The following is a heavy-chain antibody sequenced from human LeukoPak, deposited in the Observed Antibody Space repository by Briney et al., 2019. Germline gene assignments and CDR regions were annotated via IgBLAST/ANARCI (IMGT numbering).Heavy chain of an antibody. CDR1: GGSISSSSYY. V-gene: IGHV4-39*07. Sequence: SETLSLTCTVSGGSISSSSYYWGWIRQPPGKGLEWIGNIYYSGSTYYNPSLKSRVTISVDTSKNQFSLKLSSVTAADTAVYYCARASRDGYNHAPDYWGQGTLVTVSS. CDR3: ARASRDGYNHAPDY. D-gene: IGHD5-24*01. J-gene: IGHJ4*02. CDR2: IYYSGST.